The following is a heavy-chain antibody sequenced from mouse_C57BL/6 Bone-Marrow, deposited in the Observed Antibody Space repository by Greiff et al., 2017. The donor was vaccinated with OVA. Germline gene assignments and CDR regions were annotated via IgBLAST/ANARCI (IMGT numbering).Heavy chain of an antibody. D-gene: IGHD1-1*01. V-gene: IGHV1-39*01. CDR1: GYSFTDYN. CDR2: INPNYGTT. CDR3: AFYYGSSYRYFDV. J-gene: IGHJ1*03. Sequence: VQLQQSGPELVKPGASVKISCKASGYSFTDYNMNWVKQSNGKSLEWIGVINPNYGTTSYNQKFKGKATLTVDQSSSTAYMRLNSLTSEDSAVYYCAFYYGSSYRYFDVWGTGTTVTVSS.